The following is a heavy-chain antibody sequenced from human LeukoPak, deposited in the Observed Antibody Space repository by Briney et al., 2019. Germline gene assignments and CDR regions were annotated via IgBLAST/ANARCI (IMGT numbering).Heavy chain of an antibody. J-gene: IGHJ4*02. CDR2: IYYSGST. Sequence: PSETLSLTCAVYGGSFSDYYWSWIRQPPGKGLEWIGYIYYSGSTNYNPSLKSRVTISVDTSKNQFSLKLSSVTAADTAVYYCARGGYSYGNEFDYWGQGTLVTVSS. V-gene: IGHV4-59*12. CDR1: GGSFSDYY. D-gene: IGHD5-18*01. CDR3: ARGGYSYGNEFDY.